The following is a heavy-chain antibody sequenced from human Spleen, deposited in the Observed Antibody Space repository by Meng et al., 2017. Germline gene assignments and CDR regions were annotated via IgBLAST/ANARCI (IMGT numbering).Heavy chain of an antibody. CDR1: GGSISSSNW. Sequence: QVRLQESGSGLVKPSGTLSLTCTVSGGSISSSNWWSWVRQPPGKGLEWIGEIYHTGSINYNSSLKSRVTISLDKSKNQFSLKLSSVTAADTAVYYCARVGGSGSPTDYWGQGTLVTVSS. CDR3: ARVGGSGSPTDY. V-gene: IGHV4-4*02. CDR2: IYHTGSI. J-gene: IGHJ4*02. D-gene: IGHD1-26*01.